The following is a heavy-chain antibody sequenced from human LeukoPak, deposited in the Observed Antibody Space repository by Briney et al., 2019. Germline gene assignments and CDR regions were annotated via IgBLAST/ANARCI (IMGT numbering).Heavy chain of an antibody. CDR3: ASQLGAFDY. CDR2: IYYSGST. V-gene: IGHV4-39*01. J-gene: IGHJ4*02. CDR1: GGSISSSSYY. D-gene: IGHD7-27*01. Sequence: SETLSLTCTVSGGSISSSSYYWAWIRQPPVKGLEWIGSIYYSGSTYYNPSLKSRVTISVDTSKNQFSLKLSSVTAADTAVYYCASQLGAFDYWGLGTLVTVSS.